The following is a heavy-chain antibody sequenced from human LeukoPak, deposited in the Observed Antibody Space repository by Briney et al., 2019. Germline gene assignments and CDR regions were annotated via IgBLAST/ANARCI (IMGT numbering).Heavy chain of an antibody. Sequence: SETLSLTCAVYGGSFSGYYWSWIRQPPGKGLEWIGEINHSGSTNYNPSLKSRVTISVDTSKNQFSLKLSSVTAADAAVYYCARGLMITFGGVIGHWGQGTLVTVSS. CDR2: INHSGST. CDR1: GGSFSGYY. V-gene: IGHV4-34*01. CDR3: ARGLMITFGGVIGH. J-gene: IGHJ4*02. D-gene: IGHD3-16*02.